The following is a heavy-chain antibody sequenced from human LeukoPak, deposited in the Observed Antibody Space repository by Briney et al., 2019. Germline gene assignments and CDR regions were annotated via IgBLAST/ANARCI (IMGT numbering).Heavy chain of an antibody. J-gene: IGHJ4*02. CDR2: IRYDGRNK. D-gene: IGHD4-17*01. CDR3: AKEIWPTVTTPGHTHFDY. CDR1: GFTFSTYG. V-gene: IGHV3-30*02. Sequence: GGSLRLSCAASGFTFSTYGMHWVRQAPGKGLEWVAFIRYDGRNKYYADSVKGRFTISRDNSKNTLCLQMNSLRAEDTAVYYCAKEIWPTVTTPGHTHFDYWGQGTLVPVSS.